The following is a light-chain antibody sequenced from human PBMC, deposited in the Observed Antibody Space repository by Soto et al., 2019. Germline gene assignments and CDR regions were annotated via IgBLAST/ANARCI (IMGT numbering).Light chain of an antibody. J-gene: IGLJ2*01. CDR1: NIGSKS. Sequence: SYVLTQPPSVSVAPGKTARITCGGNNIGSKSVHWYQQKPGQAPVLVIYYDSDRPSGIPERFSGSNYGNTATLTISRVEAGDEADYYCQVWDSSSDRDVVFGGGTKLTVL. CDR3: QVWDSSSDRDVV. V-gene: IGLV3-21*04. CDR2: YDS.